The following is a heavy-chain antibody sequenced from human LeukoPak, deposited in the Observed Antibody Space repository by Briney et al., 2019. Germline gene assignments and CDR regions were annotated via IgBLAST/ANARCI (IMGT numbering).Heavy chain of an antibody. Sequence: SETLSLTCTVSGGSISSGSYYWSWVRQPAGKGLEWIGRIYTSGNTNYNPSLKSRVTISVDTSKNQFSLKLSSVTAADTAVYCCARGPYYYGGSAFDIWGQGTMVTVSS. V-gene: IGHV4-61*02. CDR2: IYTSGNT. CDR3: ARGPYYYGGSAFDI. CDR1: GGSISSGSYY. J-gene: IGHJ3*02. D-gene: IGHD3-10*01.